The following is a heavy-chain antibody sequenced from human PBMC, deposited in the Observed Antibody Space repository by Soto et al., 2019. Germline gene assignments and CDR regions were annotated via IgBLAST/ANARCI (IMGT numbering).Heavy chain of an antibody. CDR2: ISYDGDNK. D-gene: IGHD2-21*02. V-gene: IGHV3-30-3*01. CDR1: GFTFSSYT. Sequence: QVQLVESGGGVVQPGRSLRLSCAASGFTFSSYTMHWVRQAPGKGLEWVAVISYDGDNKYYADSLKGRFTISRDNSKSTMYRQRKSLRAEETGVYYCGREHIAVVTGIRFGFDYWGHGTLVTVSS. J-gene: IGHJ4*01. CDR3: GREHIAVVTGIRFGFDY.